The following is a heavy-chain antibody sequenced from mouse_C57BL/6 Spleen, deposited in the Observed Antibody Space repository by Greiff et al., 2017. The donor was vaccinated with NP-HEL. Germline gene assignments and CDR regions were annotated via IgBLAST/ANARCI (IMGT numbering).Heavy chain of an antibody. J-gene: IGHJ2*01. CDR2: IDPSDSYT. CDR1: GYTFTSYW. V-gene: IGHV1-50*01. Sequence: QVQLQQPGAELVKPGASVKLSCKASGYTFTSYWMQWVKQRPGQGLEWIGEIDPSDSYTNYNQKFKGKATLTVDTSSSTAYMQLSSLTSEDSAVYYCARPPGYFDDWGQGTTLTVSS. CDR3: ARPPGYFDD. D-gene: IGHD4-1*01.